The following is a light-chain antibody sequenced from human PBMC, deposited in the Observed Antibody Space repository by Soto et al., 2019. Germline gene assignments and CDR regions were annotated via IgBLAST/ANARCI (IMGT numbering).Light chain of an antibody. CDR2: DAS. CDR3: QQYNTSPLT. J-gene: IGKJ1*01. Sequence: ELVLTQSPGTLSLSPGERATLSCRASQTVRSSYFAWYQQKPGQAPRLLIYDASTRATGIPARFSGSGSGTDFTLTINSLQSEDFAVYYCQQYNTSPLTFGQGTKVDIK. V-gene: IGKV3-20*01. CDR1: QTVRSSY.